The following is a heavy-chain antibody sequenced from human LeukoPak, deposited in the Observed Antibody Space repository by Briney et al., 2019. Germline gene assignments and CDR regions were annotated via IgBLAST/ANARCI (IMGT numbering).Heavy chain of an antibody. V-gene: IGHV1-2*02. CDR2: INPNSGGT. J-gene: IGHJ3*02. Sequence: ASVKVSCKASGYTFTGYYMHWVRQAPGQGLEWMGWINPNSGGTNYAQKFRGRVTMTRDTSISTAYMELSRLRSDDTAVYYCARDYYDILTGYYPAFDIWGQGTMVTVSS. CDR1: GYTFTGYY. D-gene: IGHD3-9*01. CDR3: ARDYYDILTGYYPAFDI.